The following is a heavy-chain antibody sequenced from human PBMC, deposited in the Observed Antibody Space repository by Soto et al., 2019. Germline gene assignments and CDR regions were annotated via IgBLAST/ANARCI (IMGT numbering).Heavy chain of an antibody. V-gene: IGHV1-8*01. CDR2: MNPHSGDT. CDR1: GYTFTNYD. J-gene: IGHJ4*02. D-gene: IGHD7-27*01. Sequence: ASVKVSFKASGYTFTNYDITWVRQTTGQGVEWMGWMNPHSGDTGYAQRFQGRVTMTRNTAISTAYMELSSLRFEDTAIYSCARAPRNWGFDFWGQGTPVTVSS. CDR3: ARAPRNWGFDF.